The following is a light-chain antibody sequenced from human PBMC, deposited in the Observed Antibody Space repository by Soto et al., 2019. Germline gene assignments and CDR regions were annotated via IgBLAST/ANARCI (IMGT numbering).Light chain of an antibody. J-gene: IGLJ1*01. Sequence: QLVLTQPPSASGTPGQRVTIACSGSSSNIGSYTVHWYQQLPGTAPKLLIHSNSQRPSGVSDRFYGSKSGTSASLAIYELQSEDEADYYCAAWDGSLNGHVFGTGTKVTVL. CDR1: SSNIGSYT. CDR2: SNS. CDR3: AAWDGSLNGHV. V-gene: IGLV1-44*01.